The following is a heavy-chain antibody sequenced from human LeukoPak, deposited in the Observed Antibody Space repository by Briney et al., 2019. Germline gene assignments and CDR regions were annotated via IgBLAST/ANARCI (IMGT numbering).Heavy chain of an antibody. CDR1: GVTFSSYS. V-gene: IGHV3-21*01. CDR2: ISSSSSYI. CDR3: ARGAYTAAGSHPSYYYYGMDV. D-gene: IGHD6-13*01. Sequence: GGSLRLSCAASGVTFSSYSMNWVRQAPGKGLEWVSSISSSSSYIYYADSVKGRFTISRDNAKSSLYLQMNSLRAEDTAVYYCARGAYTAAGSHPSYYYYGMDVWGQGTTVTVSS. J-gene: IGHJ6*02.